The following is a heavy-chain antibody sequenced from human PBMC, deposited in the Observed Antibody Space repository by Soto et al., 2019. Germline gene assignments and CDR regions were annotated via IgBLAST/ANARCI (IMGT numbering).Heavy chain of an antibody. V-gene: IGHV4-34*01. D-gene: IGHD3-10*01. Sequence: QVQLQQWGAGLLKPSETLSLTCAVYGGSFSGYYWSWIRQPPGKGLEWIGEINHSGSTNYNPSLKSRVTISVDPSKNQFSLKLSSVTAADTAVYYCARGTHSHYGSGSYYYYYYYYGMDVWGQGTTVTVSS. CDR1: GGSFSGYY. CDR3: ARGTHSHYGSGSYYYYYYYYGMDV. CDR2: INHSGST. J-gene: IGHJ6*02.